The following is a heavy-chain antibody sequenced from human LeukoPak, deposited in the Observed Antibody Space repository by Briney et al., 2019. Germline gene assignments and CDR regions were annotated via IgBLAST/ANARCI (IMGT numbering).Heavy chain of an antibody. CDR2: IYPGDSDT. V-gene: IGHV5-51*01. CDR3: ARHRSRAVRGVPDD. J-gene: IGHJ4*02. D-gene: IGHD3-10*01. CDR1: GYSFTSYW. Sequence: GASLKISCKGSGYSFTSYWIGWVRQMLGKGLGWMGIIYPGDSDTRYNPSFQGQVTISAAKSITTASRQWTGWEASEPACYSGARHRSRAVRGVPDDWGKGTLVTVSS.